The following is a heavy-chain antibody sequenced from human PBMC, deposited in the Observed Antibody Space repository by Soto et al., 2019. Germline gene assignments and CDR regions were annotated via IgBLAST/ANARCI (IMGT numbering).Heavy chain of an antibody. CDR1: GFTFRDYY. V-gene: IGHV3-11*01. J-gene: IGHJ6*02. Sequence: GGSLRLSCAASGFTFRDYYMSWIRQAPGKGLELVSYSSSSGSTIYYVDSVKGRFIVSRDNAKNSLYLQMNSLRAEDTAVYYCARTVTTYYYYAMDVWGQGTTVS. CDR2: SSSSGSTI. CDR3: ARTVTTYYYYAMDV. D-gene: IGHD4-4*01.